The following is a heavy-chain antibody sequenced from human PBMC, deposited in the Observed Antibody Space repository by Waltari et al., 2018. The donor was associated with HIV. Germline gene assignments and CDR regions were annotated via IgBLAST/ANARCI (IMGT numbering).Heavy chain of an antibody. V-gene: IGHV3-53*02. Sequence: EVQLVETGGDVIRPGGSLSLSCASSGLDVTNNYINWVRQAPGKGRELVSLIYSGGDTKYADSVKGRFLISRNNSKNTVLLQLKRLRVEDTAVYYCAGPDGDQGTSVTYYGMGVWGQGTTVIVSS. CDR1: GLDVTNNY. D-gene: IGHD4-17*01. CDR2: IYSGGDT. CDR3: AGPDGDQGTSVTYYGMGV. J-gene: IGHJ6*02.